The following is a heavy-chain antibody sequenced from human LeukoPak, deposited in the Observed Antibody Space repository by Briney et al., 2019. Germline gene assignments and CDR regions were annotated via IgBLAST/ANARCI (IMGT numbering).Heavy chain of an antibody. J-gene: IGHJ5*01. D-gene: IGHD5-12*01. CDR3: ARGGYRNSSTGIDS. Sequence: GGSLRLSCEASGFTFSTYDMHWVRQAAGQPLEWVSGIAPADDSYYADSVKGRFTISREDAKNSLYLQMNNLTPGDTAVYYCARGGYRNSSTGIDSWGQGTLVIVST. V-gene: IGHV3-13*01. CDR2: IAPADDS. CDR1: GFTFSTYD.